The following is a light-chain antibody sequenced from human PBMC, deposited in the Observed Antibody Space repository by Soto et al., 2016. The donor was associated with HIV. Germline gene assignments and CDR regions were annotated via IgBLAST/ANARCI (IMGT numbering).Light chain of an antibody. CDR1: SLRSSY. CDR3: NSRDSSANHVV. J-gene: IGLJ2*01. CDR2: DKN. V-gene: IGLV3-19*01. Sequence: SSELTQDPAVSVALGQTVRITCLGDSLRSSYASWYQQKPGRAPVLVIYDKNTRPSGIPDRFSASSSGNTGSLTISGAQAEDEADYYCNSRDSSANHVVFGGGTKLTVL.